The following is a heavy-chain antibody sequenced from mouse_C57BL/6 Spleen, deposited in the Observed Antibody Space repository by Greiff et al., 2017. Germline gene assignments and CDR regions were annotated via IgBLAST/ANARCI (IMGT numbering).Heavy chain of an antibody. CDR1: GYTFTSYW. D-gene: IGHD2-4*01. CDR3: ARRYHYEYEGVWFAY. CDR2: IDPSDSYT. V-gene: IGHV1-59*01. Sequence: QVQLQQPGAELVRPGTSVKLSCKASGYTFTSYWMHWVKQRPGQGLEWIGVIDPSDSYTNYNQKFKGKATLTVDTSSSPAYMQLSSLTSADSAVYYCARRYHYEYEGVWFAYWGQGTLVTVSA. J-gene: IGHJ3*01.